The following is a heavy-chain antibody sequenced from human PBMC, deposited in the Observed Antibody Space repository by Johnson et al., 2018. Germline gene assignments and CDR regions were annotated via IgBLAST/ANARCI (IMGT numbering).Heavy chain of an antibody. J-gene: IGHJ3*01. V-gene: IGHV3-23*04. CDR2: INGSGSSA. Sequence: VQLVESGGGLVQPGGSLRLSCAASGFAFDSYAMHWVRQAPGKGLEWVSCINGSGSSAYYADSVRGRFTISRDNSKNIFFLQMNTLRADDTALYYCTKGRHIWSDGNDAFDVWGQGTMVTVSS. CDR1: GFAFDSYA. CDR3: TKGRHIWSDGNDAFDV. D-gene: IGHD4-23*01.